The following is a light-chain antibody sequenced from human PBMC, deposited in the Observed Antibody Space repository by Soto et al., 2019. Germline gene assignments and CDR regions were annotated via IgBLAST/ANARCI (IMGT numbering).Light chain of an antibody. CDR3: QTYNSAAPWT. CDR2: AAS. Sequence: DIQMTQSPSSLSASVGDRVTITCRATQDISNYLAWYKQKPGKVPNLLIYAASTLQSGVPSRFSGSGSGTDFTLTISSLQPEDGATYYCQTYNSAAPWTFGQGTKVEI. J-gene: IGKJ1*01. CDR1: QDISNY. V-gene: IGKV1-27*01.